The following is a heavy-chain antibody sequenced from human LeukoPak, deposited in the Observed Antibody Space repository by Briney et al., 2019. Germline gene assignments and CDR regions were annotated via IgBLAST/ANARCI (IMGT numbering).Heavy chain of an antibody. Sequence: PGESLKISYQVSGYRFTTYWIYWVRQKPGKGLEWVGIIYPPDSTTTYSPSFEGQVTMSADTSIGSAYLEWSSLKASDTAMYYCARGDSSGYYTPFGYWGQGTLVTVSS. CDR2: IYPPDSTT. CDR1: GYRFTTYW. D-gene: IGHD3-22*01. V-gene: IGHV5-51*01. J-gene: IGHJ4*02. CDR3: ARGDSSGYYTPFGY.